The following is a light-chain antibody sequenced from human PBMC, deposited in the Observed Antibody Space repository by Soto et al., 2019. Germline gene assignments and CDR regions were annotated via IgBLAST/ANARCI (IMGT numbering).Light chain of an antibody. Sequence: QVTHSPPDLSGSVVGRVTLTLRASQSISPFLNWYQCKPGKPPKLLVYESSNLRGGVSSRFSGSGSATDFTLTIDALQSEDFATYSCHHSSSELITFGKGTRLEIK. CDR2: ESS. J-gene: IGKJ5*01. CDR1: QSISPF. V-gene: IGKV1-39*01. CDR3: HHSSSELIT.